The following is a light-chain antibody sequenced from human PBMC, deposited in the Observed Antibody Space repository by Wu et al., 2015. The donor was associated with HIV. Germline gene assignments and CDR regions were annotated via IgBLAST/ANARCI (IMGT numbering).Light chain of an antibody. CDR2: GAS. Sequence: EIVLTQSPDTLSLSPGDRATLSCRASQSVDRYLAWYQQKPGQAPRLLIYGASTRATGIPARFSGSGSGTEFTLTISSLQSEDFAVYYCQQYNNWPPLTFGGGTKVEIK. J-gene: IGKJ4*01. CDR3: QQYNNWPPLT. CDR1: QSVDRY. V-gene: IGKV3-15*01.